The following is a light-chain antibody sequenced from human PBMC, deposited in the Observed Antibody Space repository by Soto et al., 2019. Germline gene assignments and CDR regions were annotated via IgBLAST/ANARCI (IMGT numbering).Light chain of an antibody. CDR3: QQDKRYSGT. Sequence: DIQMTQSPSTLSASVGDRVTITCRASQSISSWLAWYQQKPGKAPKLLIYDASSLESGVPSRFSGSGSGTEFTRTISSLQPDDFAPYSCQQDKRYSGTFGQGTKVEIK. CDR2: DAS. V-gene: IGKV1-5*01. J-gene: IGKJ1*01. CDR1: QSISSW.